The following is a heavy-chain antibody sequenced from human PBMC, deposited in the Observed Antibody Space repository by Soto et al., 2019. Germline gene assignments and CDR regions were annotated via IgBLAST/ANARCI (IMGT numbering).Heavy chain of an antibody. V-gene: IGHV1-69*08. CDR3: ARDLAGGHSDYGDYIRYFDY. Sequence: QVQLVQSGAEVKKPGSSVKVSCKASGGTFSSYTISWVRQAPGQGLEWMGRIIPILGIANYAQKFQGRVTITADKSTSTAYMELSSLRSEDTAVYYCARDLAGGHSDYGDYIRYFDYWGQGTLVTGSS. CDR1: GGTFSSYT. D-gene: IGHD4-17*01. J-gene: IGHJ4*02. CDR2: IIPILGIA.